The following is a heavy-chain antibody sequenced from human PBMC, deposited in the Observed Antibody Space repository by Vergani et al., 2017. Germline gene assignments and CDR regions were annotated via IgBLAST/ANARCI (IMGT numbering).Heavy chain of an antibody. CDR2: IKSDGSNT. D-gene: IGHD3-22*01. CDR3: ARLSYDTTPYLQGGYDC. J-gene: IGHJ4*02. Sequence: EVHLAESGGGFFQPGGSLRLSCSASGFSFNSYWMHWVRQVPGKGLLWVSRIKSDGSNTASVDSVKVRFTISRDNAQNTLYLQMNSLRVEDTGVYYCARLSYDTTPYLQGGYDCWGQGTLVTVSS. CDR1: GFSFNSYW. V-gene: IGHV3-74*03.